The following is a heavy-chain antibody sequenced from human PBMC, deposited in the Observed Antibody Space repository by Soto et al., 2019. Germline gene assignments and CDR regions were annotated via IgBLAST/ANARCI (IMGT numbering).Heavy chain of an antibody. Sequence: QVQLQESGPGLVKPSETLSLTCTVSGGSISSYYGSWIRQPPGKGLEWIGYIYYSGSTNYNPSLKSRVTISVDKSNNPFSLNLSSVTAEDTAVYYCARVKWSSSCLREDYGMDVWGQGTTVTVSS. CDR3: ARVKWSSSCLREDYGMDV. V-gene: IGHV4-59*12. CDR2: IYYSGST. J-gene: IGHJ6*02. D-gene: IGHD6-13*01. CDR1: GGSISSYY.